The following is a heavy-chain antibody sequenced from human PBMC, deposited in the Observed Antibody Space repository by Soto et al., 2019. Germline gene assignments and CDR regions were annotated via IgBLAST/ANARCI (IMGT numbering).Heavy chain of an antibody. Sequence: SETLSLTCTVSGGSISSSSYYWGWIRQPPGKGLEWIGSIYYSGSTYYNPSLKSRVTISVDTSKNQFSLKLSSVTAADTAVYYCARGAGVVGEYYYYYGMDVWGQGTTVTVSS. V-gene: IGHV4-39*01. CDR3: ARGAGVVGEYYYYYGMDV. CDR1: GGSISSSSYY. D-gene: IGHD2-15*01. J-gene: IGHJ6*02. CDR2: IYYSGST.